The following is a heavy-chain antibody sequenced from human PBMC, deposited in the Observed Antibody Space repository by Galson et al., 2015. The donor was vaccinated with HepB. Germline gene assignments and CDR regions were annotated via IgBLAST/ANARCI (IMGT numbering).Heavy chain of an antibody. D-gene: IGHD3-22*01. CDR1: GFTFSSYS. Sequence: SLRLSCAASGFTFSSYSMNWVRQAPGKGLEWVSSISSSSSYIYYADSVKGRFTISRDNAKNSLYLQMNSLRAEDTAVYYCARDESSYYYDSSGYYLDWGQGTLVTVSS. CDR3: ARDESSYYYDSSGYYLD. V-gene: IGHV3-21*01. J-gene: IGHJ4*02. CDR2: ISSSSSYI.